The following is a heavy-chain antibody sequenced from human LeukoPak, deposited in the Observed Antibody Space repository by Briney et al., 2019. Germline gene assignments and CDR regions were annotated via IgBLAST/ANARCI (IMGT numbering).Heavy chain of an antibody. Sequence: SETLSLTCTVSGGSISSSSYYWGWIRQPPGKGLEWIGSIYYSGSPYYHPSLKSRATISVATSKNQYFLKLSSVTAADTALYYCASRLELRLNDAFDIWGQGTMVTVSS. CDR3: ASRLELRLNDAFDI. D-gene: IGHD1-7*01. CDR1: GGSISSSSYY. V-gene: IGHV4-39*01. CDR2: IYYSGSP. J-gene: IGHJ3*02.